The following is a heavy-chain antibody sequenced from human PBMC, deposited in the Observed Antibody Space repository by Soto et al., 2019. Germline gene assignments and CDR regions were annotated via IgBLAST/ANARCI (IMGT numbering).Heavy chain of an antibody. J-gene: IGHJ4*02. CDR1: GGSVSSGSYY. Sequence: SETLSLTCTVSGGSVSSGSYYWSWIRQPPGKGLEWIGYIYYSGSTNYNPSLKSRVTISVDTSKNQFSLKLSSVTAADTAVYYCARTVGYSYLYYFDYWGQGTLVTVSS. CDR3: ARTVGYSYLYYFDY. V-gene: IGHV4-61*01. D-gene: IGHD5-18*01. CDR2: IYYSGST.